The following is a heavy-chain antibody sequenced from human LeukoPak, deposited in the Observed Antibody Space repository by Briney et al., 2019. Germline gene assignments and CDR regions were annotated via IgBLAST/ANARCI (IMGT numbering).Heavy chain of an antibody. CDR1: GFTFSSYS. CDR3: ASQLWFGESYFDY. V-gene: IGHV3-21*01. CDR2: ISSSSSYI. J-gene: IGHJ4*02. D-gene: IGHD3-10*01. Sequence: GGSLRLSCAASGFTFSSYSMNWVRQAPGKGLEWVSSISSSSSYIYYADSVKGRFTISRDNAKNSLYLQMNSRRAEDTAVYYCASQLWFGESYFDYWGQGTLVTVSS.